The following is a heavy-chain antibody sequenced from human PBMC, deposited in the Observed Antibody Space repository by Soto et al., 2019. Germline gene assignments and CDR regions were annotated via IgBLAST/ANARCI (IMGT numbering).Heavy chain of an antibody. Sequence: QVQLVQSGAEVKKPGSSVKVSCKASGGTFSSYIISWVRPAPGQGLEWMGRVIPILGIANYAQKFQGSVTISADESTRTAYMELRGLRSEDTAVYYCASFPQTAIVGAAYFDYWGQGTLVTVSS. D-gene: IGHD1-26*01. J-gene: IGHJ4*02. CDR2: VIPILGIA. V-gene: IGHV1-69*02. CDR1: GGTFSSYI. CDR3: ASFPQTAIVGAAYFDY.